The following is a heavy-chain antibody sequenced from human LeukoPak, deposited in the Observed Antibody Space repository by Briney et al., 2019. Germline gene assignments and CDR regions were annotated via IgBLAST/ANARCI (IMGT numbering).Heavy chain of an antibody. CDR3: VREYCDFWGGSAEQDFQH. CDR2: IDSVGST. Sequence: GGSLRLSCAAAGFTVSSNYMSWVRQAPGKGLEWVSVIDSVGSTYYADAVKGRFTISRDNSKNTRYLQMNSVRAEDPGVYYCVREYCDFWGGSAEQDFQHWGEGTLVNVSS. CDR1: GFTVSSNY. D-gene: IGHD3-3*01. J-gene: IGHJ1*01. V-gene: IGHV3-66*01.